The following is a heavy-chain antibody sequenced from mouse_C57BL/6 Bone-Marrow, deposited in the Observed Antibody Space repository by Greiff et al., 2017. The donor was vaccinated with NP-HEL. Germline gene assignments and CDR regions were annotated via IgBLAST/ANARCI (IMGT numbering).Heavy chain of an antibody. D-gene: IGHD3-3*01. CDR2: FYPGSGSI. CDR3: ARHEDASKGYYAMDY. Sequence: VKLMESGAELVKPGASVKLSCKASGYTFTEYTIHWVKQRSGQGLEWIGWFYPGSGSIKYNEKFKDKATLTADKSSSTVYMELSRLTSEDSAVYCCARHEDASKGYYAMDYWGQGTSVTVSS. CDR1: GYTFTEYT. V-gene: IGHV1-62-2*01. J-gene: IGHJ4*01.